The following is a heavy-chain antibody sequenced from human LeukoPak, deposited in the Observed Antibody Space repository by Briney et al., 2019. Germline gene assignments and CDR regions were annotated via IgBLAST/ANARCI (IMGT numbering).Heavy chain of an antibody. D-gene: IGHD4-11*01. Sequence: GGSLRLSCAASGFTFSSYAMHWVRQAPGKGLEWVAVISYDGSNKYYADSVKGRFTISRDNSKNTLYLQMNSLRAEDTAVYYCARDSAVTIHYFDYWGQGTLVTVSS. CDR2: ISYDGSNK. CDR3: ARDSAVTIHYFDY. V-gene: IGHV3-30*04. J-gene: IGHJ4*02. CDR1: GFTFSSYA.